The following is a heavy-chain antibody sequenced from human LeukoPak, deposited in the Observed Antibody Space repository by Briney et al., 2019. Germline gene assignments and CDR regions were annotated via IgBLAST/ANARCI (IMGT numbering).Heavy chain of an antibody. J-gene: IGHJ3*02. Sequence: SETLSLTCTVSGGSISSSSYYWGWIRQPPGKGLEWIGSIYYSGSTYYNPSLKSRVTISVDRSKNQFSLKLSSVTAADTAVYYCARGPSVPAAILNAFDIWGQGTMVTVSS. CDR2: IYYSGST. V-gene: IGHV4-39*07. CDR1: GGSISSSSYY. CDR3: ARGPSVPAAILNAFDI. D-gene: IGHD2-2*01.